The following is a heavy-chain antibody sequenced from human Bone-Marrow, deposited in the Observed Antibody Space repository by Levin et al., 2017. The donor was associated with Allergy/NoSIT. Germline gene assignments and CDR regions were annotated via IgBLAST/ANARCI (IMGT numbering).Heavy chain of an antibody. J-gene: IGHJ4*02. CDR3: AKDSRSRRVYSGSYSTDY. Sequence: GGSLRLSCAASGFTFSSYAMSWVRQAPGKGLEWVSAISGSGGSTYYADSVKGRFTISRDNSKNTLYLQMNSLRAEDTAVYYCAKDSRSRRVYSGSYSTDYWGQGTLVTVSS. CDR1: GFTFSSYA. D-gene: IGHD1-26*01. CDR2: ISGSGGST. V-gene: IGHV3-23*01.